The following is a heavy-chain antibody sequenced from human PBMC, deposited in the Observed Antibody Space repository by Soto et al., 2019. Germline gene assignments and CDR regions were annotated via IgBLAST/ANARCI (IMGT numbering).Heavy chain of an antibody. J-gene: IGHJ4*02. V-gene: IGHV4-34*01. CDR2: INHSGST. CDR1: GGSFSGYY. D-gene: IGHD1-26*01. Sequence: QVQLQQWGAGLLKPSETLSLTCAVYGGSFSGYYWSWIRQPPGKGLEWIGEINHSGSTNYNPSLKSRVTISVDTSKNQFSLKLSSVTAADTAVYYCARGAGSYFIDSWGQGTLVTVSS. CDR3: ARGAGSYFIDS.